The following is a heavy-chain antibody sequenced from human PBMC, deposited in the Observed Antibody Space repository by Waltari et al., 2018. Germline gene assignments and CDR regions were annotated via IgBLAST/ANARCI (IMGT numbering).Heavy chain of an antibody. CDR1: GYTFTAYY. J-gene: IGHJ4*02. CDR3: ARVRGYCGGGSCYRFDY. D-gene: IGHD2-15*01. Sequence: QVQLVQSGAEVKKPGASVKVSCKASGYTFTAYYMHWVRQAPGQGLEWMGGNNPNNGGTNYAQKFQGRVTRTRDTAIRKVGLELCGMGCDGTAVYYGARVRGYCGGGSCYRFDYWGQGTLVAVSS. V-gene: IGHV1-2*02. CDR2: NNPNNGGT.